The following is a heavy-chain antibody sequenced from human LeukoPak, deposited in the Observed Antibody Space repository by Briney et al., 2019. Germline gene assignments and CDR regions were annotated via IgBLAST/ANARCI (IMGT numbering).Heavy chain of an antibody. J-gene: IGHJ4*02. V-gene: IGHV4-4*09. Sequence: SETLSLTCTVSGGSISSYYWSWIRQPPGKGLEWIGYIYTSGSTNYNPSLKSRVTISVDTSKNQSSLKLSSVTAADTAVYYCARHASGAANLDYWGQGTLVTVSS. D-gene: IGHD6-25*01. CDR3: ARHASGAANLDY. CDR1: GGSISSYY. CDR2: IYTSGST.